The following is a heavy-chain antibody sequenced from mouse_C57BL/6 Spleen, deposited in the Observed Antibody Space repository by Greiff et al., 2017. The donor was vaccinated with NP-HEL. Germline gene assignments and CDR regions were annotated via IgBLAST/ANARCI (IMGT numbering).Heavy chain of an antibody. D-gene: IGHD4-1*01. CDR1: GYTFTSYW. Sequence: VQLQQPGAELVKPGASVKMSCKASGYTFTSYWMHWVKQRPGQGLAWIGALYPGNSDTSYNQKFKGKAKLTAVTSASTAYMELSSLTNEDSAVYYCTRTGLYAMDYWGQGTSVTVSS. CDR3: TRTGLYAMDY. J-gene: IGHJ4*01. CDR2: LYPGNSDT. V-gene: IGHV1-5*01.